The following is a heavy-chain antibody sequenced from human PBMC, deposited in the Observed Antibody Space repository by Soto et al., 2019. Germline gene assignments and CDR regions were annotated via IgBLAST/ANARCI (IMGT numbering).Heavy chain of an antibody. J-gene: IGHJ3*02. D-gene: IGHD5-12*01. V-gene: IGHV3-7*01. CDR3: ARDEWRRLGAFDI. CDR1: GFTFSSYW. Sequence: GGSLRLSCAASGFTFSSYWMSWVRQAPGKGLEWVANIKQDGSEKYYVDSVKGRFTISRDNAKNSLYLQMNSLRAEDTAVYHCARDEWRRLGAFDIWGQGTMVTVSS. CDR2: IKQDGSEK.